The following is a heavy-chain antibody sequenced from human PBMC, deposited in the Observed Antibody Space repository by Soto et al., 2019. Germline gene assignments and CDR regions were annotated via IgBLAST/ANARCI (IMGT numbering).Heavy chain of an antibody. V-gene: IGHV3-66*01. CDR1: GFSVNSKY. CDR3: TRADVHCNGVRCYGVPMGV. CDR2: IQSGGST. Sequence: EVQLVESGGDLVQPGGSLRLSCAASGFSVNSKYMSWVRQAPGNGLEWVSLIQSGGSTYYAGSVKGRFTISRDFSENTLFLQMNSLRVEDTAVYYCTRADVHCNGVRCYGVPMGVWGKGTTVTVS. J-gene: IGHJ6*03. D-gene: IGHD2-15*01.